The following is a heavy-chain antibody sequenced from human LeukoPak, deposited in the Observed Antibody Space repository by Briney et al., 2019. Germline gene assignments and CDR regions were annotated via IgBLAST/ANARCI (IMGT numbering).Heavy chain of an antibody. CDR1: GFTFSSYA. Sequence: GGSLRLSCAASGFTFSSYAMHWVRQAPGKGLEYVSAISSNGGSTYYANSVKGRFTISRDNSKNTLYLQMGSLRAEDMAVYYCARDLRRKGFDYWGQGTLVTVSS. V-gene: IGHV3-64*01. D-gene: IGHD1-14*01. CDR2: ISSNGGST. CDR3: ARDLRRKGFDY. J-gene: IGHJ4*02.